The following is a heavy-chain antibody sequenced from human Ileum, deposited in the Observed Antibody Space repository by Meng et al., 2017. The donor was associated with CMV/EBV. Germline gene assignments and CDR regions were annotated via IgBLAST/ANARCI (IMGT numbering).Heavy chain of an antibody. CDR1: GFNVSSSY. D-gene: IGHD6-13*01. Sequence: SCAASGFNVSSSYMSWVRQAPGKGLEWVSVIYSGGSTYYADSVKGRFTISRDNFKNRLYLQMDSLRTDDTAVYYCARAYSSSWALGYWGQGTLVTVSS. V-gene: IGHV3-53*01. J-gene: IGHJ4*02. CDR2: IYSGGST. CDR3: ARAYSSSWALGY.